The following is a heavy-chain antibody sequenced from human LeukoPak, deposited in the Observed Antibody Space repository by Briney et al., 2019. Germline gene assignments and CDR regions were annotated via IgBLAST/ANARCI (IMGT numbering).Heavy chain of an antibody. CDR2: INPNGGDT. J-gene: IGHJ4*02. V-gene: IGHV1-2*02. Sequence: GASVKVSCKASGYTFTGYYIHWVRQAPGQRLEWMGWINPNGGDTNYAQKFQGRVTMTRDTSISTAYMEVTRLRFDDTAVYYCARGPYTSSWAPYFDYWGQGTLVTVSS. CDR3: ARGPYTSSWAPYFDY. CDR1: GYTFTGYY. D-gene: IGHD6-13*01.